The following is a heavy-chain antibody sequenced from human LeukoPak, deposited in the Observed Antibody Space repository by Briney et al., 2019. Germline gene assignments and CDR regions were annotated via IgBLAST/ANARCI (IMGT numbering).Heavy chain of an antibody. V-gene: IGHV3-7*01. CDR2: ISQDGSEK. Sequence: GGSLRLSCAASGFPFSSHWLSWFRQSPGKGLEWVAHISQDGSEKYYVDSVKGRFTISRDNAKSSLYLQMNSLRAEDTAIYYCATDRGGGVGARGYWGQGTLVTVSS. D-gene: IGHD1-26*01. CDR1: GFPFSSHW. CDR3: ATDRGGGVGARGY. J-gene: IGHJ4*02.